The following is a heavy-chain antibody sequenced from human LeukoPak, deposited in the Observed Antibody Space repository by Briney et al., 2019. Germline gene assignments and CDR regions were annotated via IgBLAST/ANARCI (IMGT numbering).Heavy chain of an antibody. CDR2: IYYSGTT. J-gene: IGHJ4*02. CDR1: GGSIPISTYY. D-gene: IGHD6-19*01. CDR3: ARGTLYSGWSYYFDS. Sequence: SETLSLTCTVSGGSIPISTYYWGWVRQPPGKGLEWIGSIYYSGTTKYNPSLKSRVTISVDNSNNKFSLRLSSVTAADTALYYCARGTLYSGWSYYFDSWGQGTLVTISS. V-gene: IGHV4-39*07.